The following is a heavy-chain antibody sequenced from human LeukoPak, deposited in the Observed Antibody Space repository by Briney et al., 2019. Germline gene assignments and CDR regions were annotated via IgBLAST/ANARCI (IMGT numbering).Heavy chain of an antibody. D-gene: IGHD3-22*01. J-gene: IGHJ4*02. CDR2: INWNGGST. Sequence: GGSLRLSCAASGFTFDDYGMSWVRRAPGKGLEWVSGINWNGGSTGYADSVKGRFTISRDNAKNSLYLQMNSLRAEDTALYYCARDPYDSSGYRTYYFDYWGQGTLVTVSS. CDR1: GFTFDDYG. CDR3: ARDPYDSSGYRTYYFDY. V-gene: IGHV3-20*04.